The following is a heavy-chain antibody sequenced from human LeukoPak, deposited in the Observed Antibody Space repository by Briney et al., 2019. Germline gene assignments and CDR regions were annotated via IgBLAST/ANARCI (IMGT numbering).Heavy chain of an antibody. CDR2: ISAYNGNT. D-gene: IGHD1-26*01. J-gene: IGHJ4*02. CDR1: GYTFTSYG. Sequence: GASVKVSCKASGYTFTSYGISWVRQTPGQGLEWMGWISAYNGNTNYAQKLQGRVTMTTDTSTSTAYMELRSLRSDDTAVYYRARVWIVGATAEFDYWGQGTLVSVSS. CDR3: ARVWIVGATAEFDY. V-gene: IGHV1-18*01.